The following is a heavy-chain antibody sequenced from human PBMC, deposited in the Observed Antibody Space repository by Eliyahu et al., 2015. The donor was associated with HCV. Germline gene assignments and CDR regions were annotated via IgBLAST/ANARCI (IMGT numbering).Heavy chain of an antibody. CDR3: ARGRGCTSTSCLGNYP. V-gene: IGHV4-34*01. J-gene: IGHJ5*02. CDR1: GGSFSGYY. D-gene: IGHD2-2*01. Sequence: QVQLQQWGAGLLKPSETLSLTYAVNGGSFSGYYWNWIRQPPGKGLEWIGEINHSGSTSYNPSLKSRVTISLDTSKNQFSLKLSSVTAADTAVYYCARGRGCTSTSCLGNYPWGQGTLVTVSS. CDR2: INHSGST.